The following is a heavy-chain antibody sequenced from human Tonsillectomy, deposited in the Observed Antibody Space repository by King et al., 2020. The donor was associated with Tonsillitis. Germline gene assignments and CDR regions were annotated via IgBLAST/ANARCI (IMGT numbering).Heavy chain of an antibody. CDR3: VKLSGIVVVLTSTANWFDP. D-gene: IGHD2-15*01. V-gene: IGHV3-7*01. J-gene: IGHJ5*02. CDR2: IHQDGSEK. Sequence: VQLVESGGGLVQPGGSLRLSCAASGFKFSDYWMTWVRQAPGKGLEWVASIHQDGSEKYYVDSVKGRFTISRDNAKSALYLHMNSLKAEDTAMYYCVKLSGIVVVLTSTANWFDPWGQGTLITVSS. CDR1: GFKFSDYW.